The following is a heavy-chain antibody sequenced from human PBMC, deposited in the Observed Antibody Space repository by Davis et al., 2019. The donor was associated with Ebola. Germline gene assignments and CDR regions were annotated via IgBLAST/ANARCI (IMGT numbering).Heavy chain of an antibody. Sequence: GESLKISCAASGFTFSSYAMHWVRQAPGKGLEWVAVISYAGSNKYYADSVKGRFTISRDNSKNTLYLQMNSLRAEDTAVYYCARDHAIVVVPAALLFDYWGQGTLVTVSS. CDR1: GFTFSSYA. J-gene: IGHJ4*02. CDR3: ARDHAIVVVPAALLFDY. CDR2: ISYAGSNK. V-gene: IGHV3-30-3*01. D-gene: IGHD2-2*01.